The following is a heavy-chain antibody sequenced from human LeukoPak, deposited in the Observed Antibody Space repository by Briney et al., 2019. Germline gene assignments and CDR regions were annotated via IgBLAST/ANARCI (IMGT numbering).Heavy chain of an antibody. Sequence: ASETLSLTCAVYGGSFSGYYWSWIRQPPGKGLEWIGEINHSGSTNYNPSLKSRVTISVDTSKNQFSLKLSSVTAADTAVYYCARVRGVLLWFGESPNFDYWGQGTLVTVSS. CDR2: INHSGST. CDR1: GGSFSGYY. CDR3: ARVRGVLLWFGESPNFDY. D-gene: IGHD3-10*01. V-gene: IGHV4-34*01. J-gene: IGHJ4*02.